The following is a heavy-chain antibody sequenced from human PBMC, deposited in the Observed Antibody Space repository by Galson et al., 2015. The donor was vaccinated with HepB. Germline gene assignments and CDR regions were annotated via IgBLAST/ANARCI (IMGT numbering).Heavy chain of an antibody. V-gene: IGHV1-3*01. CDR1: GYTFTSYA. Sequence: SVKVSCKASGYTFTSYAMHWVRQAPGQRLEWMGWINAGNGNTKYSQKFQGRVTITRDTSASTAYMELSSLRSEDTAVYYCARSLTGIAVAGWFDPWGQGTPVAVSS. J-gene: IGHJ5*02. CDR2: INAGNGNT. CDR3: ARSLTGIAVAGWFDP. D-gene: IGHD6-19*01.